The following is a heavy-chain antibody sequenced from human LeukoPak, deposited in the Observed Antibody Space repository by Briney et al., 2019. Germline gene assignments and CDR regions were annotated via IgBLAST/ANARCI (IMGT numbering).Heavy chain of an antibody. CDR1: GYTFTGYY. CDR3: ARGEAGYYYYMDV. Sequence: ASVKVSCKASGYTFTGYYMHWVRQAPGQGLEWMGWINPNSGGTNYAQKFQGRVTMTRDTSISTAYMELSRLRSDDTAAYYCARGEAGYYYYMDVWGKGTTVTVSS. D-gene: IGHD3-10*01. CDR2: INPNSGGT. V-gene: IGHV1-2*02. J-gene: IGHJ6*03.